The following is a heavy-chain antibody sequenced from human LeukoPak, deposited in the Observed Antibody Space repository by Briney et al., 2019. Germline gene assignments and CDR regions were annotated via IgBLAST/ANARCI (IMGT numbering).Heavy chain of an antibody. Sequence: PGGSLRLSCAASGFTFSDYYVSWLRQAPGKGLEWVSYISDSGSTIFYADSVKGRFAISRDNAKNSLYLQMNSLRAEDTAVYYCARGHFGMDVWGQGTTVTVSS. V-gene: IGHV3-11*01. CDR2: ISDSGSTI. CDR3: ARGHFGMDV. J-gene: IGHJ6*02. CDR1: GFTFSDYY.